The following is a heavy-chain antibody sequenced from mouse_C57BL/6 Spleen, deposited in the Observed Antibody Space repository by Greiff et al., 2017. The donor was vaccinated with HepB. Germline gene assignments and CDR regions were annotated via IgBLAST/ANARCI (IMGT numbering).Heavy chain of an antibody. CDR1: GYSITSGYY. CDR3: ARDSNWYYFDY. Sequence: DVKLQESGPGLVKPSQSLSLTCSVTGYSITSGYYWNWIRQFPGNKLEWMGYISYDGSNNYNPSLKNRISITRDTSKNQFFLKLNSVTTEDTATYYCARDSNWYYFDYWGQGTTLTVSS. J-gene: IGHJ2*01. V-gene: IGHV3-6*01. D-gene: IGHD4-1*02. CDR2: ISYDGSN.